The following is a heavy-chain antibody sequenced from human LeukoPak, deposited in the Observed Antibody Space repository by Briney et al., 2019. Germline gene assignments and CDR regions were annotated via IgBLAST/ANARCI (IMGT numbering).Heavy chain of an antibody. CDR1: GGSISSGSYY. CDR2: IYTSGST. V-gene: IGHV4-61*02. Sequence: SETLSLTCTVSGGSISSGSYYWRWIRQPAGKGLEWIGRIYTSGSTNYNPSLKSRVTMSVDTSKNQFSLKLSSVTAADTAVYYCARMREYYYDSSGYYDYWGQGTLVTVSS. J-gene: IGHJ4*02. CDR3: ARMREYYYDSSGYYDY. D-gene: IGHD3-22*01.